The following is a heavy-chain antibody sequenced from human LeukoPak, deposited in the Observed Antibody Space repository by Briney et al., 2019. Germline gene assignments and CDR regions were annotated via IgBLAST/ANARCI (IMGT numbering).Heavy chain of an antibody. CDR1: GYTFTTSW. Sequence: GESLKISCQGSGYTFTTSWIGWVRQPTAKGLEWMAIIYDGDSDTKYSPSFQGQVSISTDRSISAAYLQWSGLKASDTAMYYCAILNHPDGRVYWGQGTLVTVSS. CDR3: AILNHPDGRVY. V-gene: IGHV5-51*01. J-gene: IGHJ4*02. CDR2: IYDGDSDT. D-gene: IGHD5-24*01.